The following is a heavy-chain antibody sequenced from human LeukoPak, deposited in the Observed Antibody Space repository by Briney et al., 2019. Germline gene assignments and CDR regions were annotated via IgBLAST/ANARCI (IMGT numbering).Heavy chain of an antibody. D-gene: IGHD5-18*01. Sequence: GGSLRLSCAASGFTFDEYGMNWVRQAPEKGLEWVSGINWNGASTNYADSVQGRFTISRDNAKNSLFLQMSSLRAEDTALYFCARGGYSYGYAGVSPHYMAIWGKGTMVTVSS. V-gene: IGHV3-20*04. CDR3: ARGGYSYGYAGVSPHYMAI. CDR1: GFTFDEYG. CDR2: INWNGAST. J-gene: IGHJ6*03.